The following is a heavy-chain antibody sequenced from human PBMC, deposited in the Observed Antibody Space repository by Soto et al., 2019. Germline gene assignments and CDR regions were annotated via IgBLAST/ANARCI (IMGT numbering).Heavy chain of an antibody. D-gene: IGHD3-22*01. Sequence: GGSLRLSCAASGFTFSSYAMSWVRQATGKGLEWVSAISGSGGSTYYADSVKGRFTISRDNSKNTLYLQMNSLRAEDTAVYYCAKDGRRTMIVVVITRHFDYWGQGTLVTVSS. CDR1: GFTFSSYA. J-gene: IGHJ4*02. CDR2: ISGSGGST. V-gene: IGHV3-23*01. CDR3: AKDGRRTMIVVVITRHFDY.